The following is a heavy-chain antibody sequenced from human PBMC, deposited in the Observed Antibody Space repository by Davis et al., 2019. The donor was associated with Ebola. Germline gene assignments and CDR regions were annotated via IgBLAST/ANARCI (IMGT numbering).Heavy chain of an antibody. CDR2: IYAGDSDT. J-gene: IGHJ4*02. CDR3: ARRPAYSDFWSGYPFDY. Sequence: GESLNISCQGFGYRFTSYWIGWVRQMPGKGLEWLGIIYAGDSDTIYSPSFKGQVTISVDTSIDTAYLQWSSLKASDTAIYYCARRPAYSDFWSGYPFDYWGQGTLVTVSS. V-gene: IGHV5-51*01. CDR1: GYRFTSYW. D-gene: IGHD3-3*01.